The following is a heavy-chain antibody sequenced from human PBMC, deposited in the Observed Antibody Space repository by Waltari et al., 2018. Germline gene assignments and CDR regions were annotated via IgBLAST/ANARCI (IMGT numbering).Heavy chain of an antibody. J-gene: IGHJ4*02. CDR2: IKQDGSEK. Sequence: EVQLVESGGGLVQPGGSLRLSCAASGFTLSSFWMNWVRQTPGKGLEWVAGIKQDGSEKDDADSVKGRFTISRDNAKNSLYLQMNSLRAEDTAVYYCATSGWYCFDCWGQGTLVTVSS. V-gene: IGHV3-7*01. CDR3: ATSGWYCFDC. D-gene: IGHD6-19*01. CDR1: GFTLSSFW.